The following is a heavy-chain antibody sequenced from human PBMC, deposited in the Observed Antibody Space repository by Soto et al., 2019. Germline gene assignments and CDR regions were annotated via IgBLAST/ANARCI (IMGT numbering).Heavy chain of an antibody. CDR2: SSSSSSYT. D-gene: IGHD2-2*01. Sequence: GGSLRLSCAASGFTLSDYYMSWIRQAPGKGLEWVSYSSSSSSYTNYADSVKGRFTISRDNAKNSLYLQMNSLRAEDTAVYYCHLVCTSCYGFDYWGQGTLVTVSS. CDR3: HLVCTSCYGFDY. J-gene: IGHJ4*02. CDR1: GFTLSDYY. V-gene: IGHV3-11*03.